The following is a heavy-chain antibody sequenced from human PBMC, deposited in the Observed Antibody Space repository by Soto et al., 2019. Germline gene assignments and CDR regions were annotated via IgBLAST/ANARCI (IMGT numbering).Heavy chain of an antibody. CDR3: VRDLSTVITEIASDY. CDR2: MNPNSGDT. V-gene: IGHV1-8*01. J-gene: IGHJ4*02. D-gene: IGHD4-17*01. Sequence: QVQLVQSGAEVKAPGASVKVSCKASGYTFTSFDINWERQATGQGPERMGWMNPNSGDTGYAQKVQGRITMTRNTSISTAYMELSSLRSEDTAVYYCVRDLSTVITEIASDYWGQGTLVTVSS. CDR1: GYTFTSFD.